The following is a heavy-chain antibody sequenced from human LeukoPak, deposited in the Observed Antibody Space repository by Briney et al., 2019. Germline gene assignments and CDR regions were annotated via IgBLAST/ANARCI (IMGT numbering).Heavy chain of an antibody. CDR3: ASGGHSSGYDY. V-gene: IGHV4-4*07. D-gene: IGHD3-22*01. J-gene: IGHJ4*02. CDR2: IYTSGST. Sequence: SETLSLTCTVSGGSISSYYWSWIRQPAGKGLEWIGRIYTSGSTNYNPSLKSRVTISVDTSKNQFSLKLSSVTAADTAVYYCASGGHSSGYDYWGQGTLVTVSS. CDR1: GGSISSYY.